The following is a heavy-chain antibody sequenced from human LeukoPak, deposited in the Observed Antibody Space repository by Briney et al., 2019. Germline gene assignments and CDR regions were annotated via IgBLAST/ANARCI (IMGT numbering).Heavy chain of an antibody. D-gene: IGHD6-19*01. Sequence: GGSLRLSCAASGFTFSSYAMSWVSQAPGKGLEWVSGISGSGGSTYYADSVKGRFTISRDNSKNTLYLQMSSLRAEDTAVYCCAKMPVSYSSGWTNFDYWGQGTLVTVSS. J-gene: IGHJ4*02. V-gene: IGHV3-23*01. CDR3: AKMPVSYSSGWTNFDY. CDR1: GFTFSSYA. CDR2: ISGSGGST.